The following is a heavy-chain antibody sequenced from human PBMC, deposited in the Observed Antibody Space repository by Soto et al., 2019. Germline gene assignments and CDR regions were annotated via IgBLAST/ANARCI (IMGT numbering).Heavy chain of an antibody. V-gene: IGHV1-18*01. CDR3: AREGSYGWYDC. Sequence: QVQLVQSGAEVRKPGASVKVSCKASGYTFSSHGIIWVRQAPGQGLEWMGWISGYNGNAKYAQRFQGRVTMTTDTSTSTVYMDLRSLGSDDSAVYYCAREGSYGWYDCWGQGTLVNVSS. D-gene: IGHD2-15*01. CDR2: ISGYNGNA. CDR1: GYTFSSHG. J-gene: IGHJ5*01.